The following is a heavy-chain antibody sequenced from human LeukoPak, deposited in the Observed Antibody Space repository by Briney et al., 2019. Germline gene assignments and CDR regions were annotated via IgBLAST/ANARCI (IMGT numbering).Heavy chain of an antibody. Sequence: SQTLSLTCTVSGVSISNGGYYWNWIPQHPGQGLEWIGYIYYSGSTYYNPSLKSRVTISIDTSKNQFSLRLSSVTAADTAVYYCAREGAQTSYGDTTLWGQGTLVTVSS. J-gene: IGHJ4*02. CDR3: AREGAQTSYGDTTL. CDR2: IYYSGST. V-gene: IGHV4-31*03. CDR1: GVSISNGGYY. D-gene: IGHD4-17*01.